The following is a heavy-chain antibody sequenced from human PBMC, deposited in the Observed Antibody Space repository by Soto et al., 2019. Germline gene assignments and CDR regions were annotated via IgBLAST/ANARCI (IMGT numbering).Heavy chain of an antibody. J-gene: IGHJ6*02. CDR1: GGTFSSYT. Sequence: QVQLVQSGAEVKKPGSSVKVSCKASGGTFSSYTISWVRQAPGQGLEWMGRIIPILGIANYAQKFQGRVTITADKSTSTAYMELSSLRSEDTAVYYCASPRGGSGSYRPYYYYGMDVWGQGTTVTVSS. D-gene: IGHD3-10*01. V-gene: IGHV1-69*02. CDR3: ASPRGGSGSYRPYYYYGMDV. CDR2: IIPILGIA.